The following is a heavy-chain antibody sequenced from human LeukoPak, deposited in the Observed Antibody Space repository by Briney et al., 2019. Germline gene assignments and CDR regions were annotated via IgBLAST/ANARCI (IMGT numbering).Heavy chain of an antibody. V-gene: IGHV3-23*01. J-gene: IGHJ3*02. D-gene: IGHD2-15*01. CDR1: GFTFSSYA. CDR3: ANCYVAAFDI. CDR2: ISGSGVST. Sequence: GGSLRLSCAASGFTFSSYAMSWVRQAPGEGLEWVSAISGSGVSTYYADSVKGRFTISRDNSKNTLYLQMNSLRAEDTAVYYCANCYVAAFDIWGQGTMVTVSS.